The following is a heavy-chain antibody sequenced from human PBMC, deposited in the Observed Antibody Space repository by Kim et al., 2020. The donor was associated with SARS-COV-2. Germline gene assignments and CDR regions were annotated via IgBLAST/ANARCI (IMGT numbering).Heavy chain of an antibody. J-gene: IGHJ4*02. CDR1: GFTFGDYA. V-gene: IGHV3-9*01. CDR2: ISWNSGSI. D-gene: IGHD3-10*01. CDR3: AKDIGEMATTPFDY. Sequence: GGSLRLSCAASGFTFGDYAMHWVRQAPGKGLEWVSGISWNSGSIGYADSVKGRFTISSDNAKNSLYLQMNSRRAEDTALYYCAKDIGEMATTPFDYWGQGTLVTVSS.